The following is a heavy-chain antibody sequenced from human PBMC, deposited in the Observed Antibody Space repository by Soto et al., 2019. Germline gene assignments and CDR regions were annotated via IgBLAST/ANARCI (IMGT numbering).Heavy chain of an antibody. CDR1: GGTFSSYA. D-gene: IGHD6-19*01. V-gene: IGHV1-69*13. Sequence: SVRVSCKASGGTFSSYAISWVRQAPGQGLEWMGGIIPIFGTANYAQKFQGRVTITADESTSTAYMELSSLRSEDTAVYYCARRGSGLVDFWGQGTSVTVSS. J-gene: IGHJ4*02. CDR2: IIPIFGTA. CDR3: ARRGSGLVDF.